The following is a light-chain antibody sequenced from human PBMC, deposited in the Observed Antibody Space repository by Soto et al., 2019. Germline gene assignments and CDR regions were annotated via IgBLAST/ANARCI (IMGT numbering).Light chain of an antibody. CDR2: EGT. CDR1: NTDIGSHNL. Sequence: QSVLTQPASVSGSPGQSITISCTGTNTDIGSHNLVSWYQHHPGKAPKLMIYEGTKWPSGVSSRFSGSKSGNTASLTISGLQAEDEADYYCCSYAGSSPGYVFGSGTKLTVL. J-gene: IGLJ1*01. V-gene: IGLV2-23*01. CDR3: CSYAGSSPGYV.